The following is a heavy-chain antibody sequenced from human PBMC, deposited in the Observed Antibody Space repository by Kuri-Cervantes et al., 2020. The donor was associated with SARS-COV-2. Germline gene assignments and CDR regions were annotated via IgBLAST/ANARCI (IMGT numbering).Heavy chain of an antibody. D-gene: IGHD2-2*01. CDR2: ISSSSSYI. V-gene: IGHV3-21*01. CDR1: GFTFSSYS. CDR3: ARGIVVVPARVYFDY. Sequence: GGSLRLSCAASGFTFSSYSMNWVRQAPGKGLEWVSSISSSSSYIYYADSVKGRSTISRDNAKNSLYLQMNSLRAEDTAVYYCARGIVVVPARVYFDYWGQGTLVTVSS. J-gene: IGHJ4*02.